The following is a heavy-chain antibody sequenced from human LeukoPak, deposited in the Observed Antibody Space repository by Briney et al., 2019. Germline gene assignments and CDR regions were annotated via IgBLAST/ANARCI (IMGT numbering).Heavy chain of an antibody. CDR2: IYSGGST. V-gene: IGHV3-53*01. D-gene: IGHD6-13*01. J-gene: IGHJ4*02. CDR1: GFTVSNNY. Sequence: GGSLRLSCAASGFTVSNNYMIWVRQAPGKGLEWVSLIYSGGSTYYSDSVRGRFATSRDNSKNTLYLQMNSLRAEDTAVYYCAREGASSSFGYWGQGTLVTVSS. CDR3: AREGASSSFGY.